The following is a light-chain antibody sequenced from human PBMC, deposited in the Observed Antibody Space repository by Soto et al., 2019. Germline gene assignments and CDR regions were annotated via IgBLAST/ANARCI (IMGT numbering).Light chain of an antibody. Sequence: EIVLTQSPATLSLSPGETATLSCRASQSVNSYLAWYQQKPGQAPKLLIYHASNMATATPARFSSSGSGTDFTLTISSLEPEDFAVYYCQHRSNWPPRLTFGGGTKVEIK. CDR2: HAS. CDR3: QHRSNWPPRLT. J-gene: IGKJ4*01. CDR1: QSVNSY. V-gene: IGKV3-11*01.